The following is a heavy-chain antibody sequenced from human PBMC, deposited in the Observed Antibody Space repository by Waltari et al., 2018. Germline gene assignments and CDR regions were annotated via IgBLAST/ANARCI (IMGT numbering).Heavy chain of an antibody. J-gene: IGHJ6*02. CDR1: GGTFSSYA. D-gene: IGHD2-2*02. V-gene: IGHV1-69*12. Sequence: QVQLVQSGAEVKKPGSSVKVSCTASGGTFSSYAISWVRQAPGQGLERMGGFGTRLGAAKYGHSVQGRGTVTADECKSKDYRGLMSLRSEEKAVYFCARGGVVPASICSYYYGMDVWGQGTTVTVSS. CDR3: ARGGVVPASICSYYYGMDV. CDR2: FGTRLGAA.